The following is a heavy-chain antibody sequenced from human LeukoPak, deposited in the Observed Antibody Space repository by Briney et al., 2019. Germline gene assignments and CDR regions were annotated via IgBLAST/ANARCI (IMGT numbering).Heavy chain of an antibody. CDR3: TTAPRYDSSGYYQYYFDY. V-gene: IGHV3-53*01. J-gene: IGHJ4*02. CDR2: IYSGGST. D-gene: IGHD3-22*01. CDR1: GFTVNSNY. Sequence: GGTLRLSCAASGFTVNSNYMIWVRQAPGKGLDWISVIYSGGSTHYADPVEGRITLSRDSSKNTLFLQMNSLKTEDTAVYYCTTAPRYDSSGYYQYYFDYWGQGTLVTVSS.